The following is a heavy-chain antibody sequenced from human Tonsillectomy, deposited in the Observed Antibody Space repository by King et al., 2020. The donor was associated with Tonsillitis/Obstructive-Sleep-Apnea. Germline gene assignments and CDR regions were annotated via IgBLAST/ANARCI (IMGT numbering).Heavy chain of an antibody. D-gene: IGHD3-9*01. CDR3: ARPSFNYDFLTYGMDV. CDR2: IDPNDSYT. CDR1: EHSFTSYW. J-gene: IGHJ6*02. V-gene: IGHV5-10-1*03. Sequence: QLVQSGAEVKKPGESLRISCKGSEHSFTSYWINWVRQMPGKGLEWMGRIDPNDSYTNYSPSFQGHVTISADKSISTAYLQWSSLKASDTAMYYCARPSFNYDFLTYGMDVWGQGTTVTVSS.